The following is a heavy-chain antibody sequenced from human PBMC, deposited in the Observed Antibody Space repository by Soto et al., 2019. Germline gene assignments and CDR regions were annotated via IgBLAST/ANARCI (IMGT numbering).Heavy chain of an antibody. V-gene: IGHV3-74*03. D-gene: IGHD5-12*01. J-gene: IGHJ4*02. Sequence: EEELVESGGGLVKPGGSLRPSWAASKFSFNNYWMHGVGQVPGRGPGWVSRINHDGTKTEYADSVKGRFTISRDNTKNSLYLQMNSLRVDDTAMYYCVREPWGFSGSWYDYWGQGTLVTVSS. CDR2: INHDGTKT. CDR1: KFSFNNYW. CDR3: VREPWGFSGSWYDY.